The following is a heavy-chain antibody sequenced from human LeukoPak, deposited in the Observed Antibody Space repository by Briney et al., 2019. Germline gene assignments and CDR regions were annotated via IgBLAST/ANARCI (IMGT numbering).Heavy chain of an antibody. CDR3: SRGSGWLSVY. CDR2: ISGGTT. CDR1: GFTVGGYF. Sequence: GGSLRLSCTASGFTVGGYFVRWVRQAAGKGLEWIGFISGGTTEYAASVKGRFTISRDDSTSIAYLQMNSLTTEDTAVYYCSRGSGWLSVYWGQGTLVTVSS. J-gene: IGHJ4*02. D-gene: IGHD6-19*01. V-gene: IGHV3-49*04.